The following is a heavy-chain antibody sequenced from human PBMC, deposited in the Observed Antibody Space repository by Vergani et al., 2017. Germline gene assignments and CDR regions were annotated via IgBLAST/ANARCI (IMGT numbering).Heavy chain of an antibody. CDR1: GGPFRDSA. V-gene: IGHV1-69*13. CDR2: LTPKFGSP. J-gene: IGHJ4*01. CDR3: ARAVAGTTFDV. D-gene: IGHD1-1*01. Sequence: QVQLEQSGAEVKKPGSSVTVSCKSSGGPFRDSAITWVRQAPGQGLEWMGRLTPKFGSPNYAQKFQGRVTITADESTNTAYMDLRGLRPEDTAVYFCARAVAGTTFDVWGQGSLVTVSS.